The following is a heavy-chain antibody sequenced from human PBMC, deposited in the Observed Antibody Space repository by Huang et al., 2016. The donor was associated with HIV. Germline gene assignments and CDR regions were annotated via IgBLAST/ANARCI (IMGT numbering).Heavy chain of an antibody. V-gene: IGHV3-30-3*01. D-gene: IGHD5-18*01. CDR2: ISNDGSNN. CDR1: GFPFNNHA. CDR3: ARAKDTWDAYDI. J-gene: IGHJ3*02. Sequence: QVQLVESGGGVVQPGRSLSLSCAASGFPFNNHAMHWVRNAPGKGRDWVVVISNDGSNNYYADSVKGLFTISRDSSKSTLFLHMTSLRTEDTAVYYCARAKDTWDAYDIWGQGTMVIVSS.